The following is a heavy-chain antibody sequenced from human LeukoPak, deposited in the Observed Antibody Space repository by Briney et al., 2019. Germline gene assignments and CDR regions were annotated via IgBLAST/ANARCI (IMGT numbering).Heavy chain of an antibody. V-gene: IGHV3-21*01. J-gene: IGHJ4*02. D-gene: IGHD2-15*01. CDR2: ISRSSSYR. Sequence: KPGGSRRLSCAASGFTFSSYSMNWVRQAPGKGLEWVSSISRSSSYRYYADSVKGRFTISRDNAKNSLYLQMNSLRAEDTAVYYCARDYCSGVSCYYFDYWGQGTLVTVSS. CDR3: ARDYCSGVSCYYFDY. CDR1: GFTFSSYS.